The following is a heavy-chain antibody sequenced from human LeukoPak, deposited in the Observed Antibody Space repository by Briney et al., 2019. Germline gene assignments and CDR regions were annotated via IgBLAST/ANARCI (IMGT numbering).Heavy chain of an antibody. V-gene: IGHV1-3*01. Sequence: GASVKVSCKASGYTFTSYAMHWVRQAPGQRLEWMGWINAGNGNTKYSQKFQGRVAITRDTSASTAYMELSSLRSEDTAVYYCARVLAMARGYYFDYWGQGTLVTVSS. J-gene: IGHJ4*02. CDR2: INAGNGNT. CDR3: ARVLAMARGYYFDY. D-gene: IGHD3-10*01. CDR1: GYTFTSYA.